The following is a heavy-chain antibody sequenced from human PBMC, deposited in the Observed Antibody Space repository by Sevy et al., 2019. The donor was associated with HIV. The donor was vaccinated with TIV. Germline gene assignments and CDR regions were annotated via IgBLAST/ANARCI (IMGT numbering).Heavy chain of an antibody. D-gene: IGHD6-19*01. CDR1: GFTFSSYW. CDR2: IKRDGREV. CDR3: ARSSGWAPFDY. Sequence: GGSLRLSCAASGFTFSSYWMTWIRQAAGKGLEWVANIKRDGREVYYMDSVRGRFTISRDNAKNSVYLQMNSLRVDDTAVYYCARSSGWAPFDYWGQGVLVTVSS. J-gene: IGHJ4*02. V-gene: IGHV3-7*01.